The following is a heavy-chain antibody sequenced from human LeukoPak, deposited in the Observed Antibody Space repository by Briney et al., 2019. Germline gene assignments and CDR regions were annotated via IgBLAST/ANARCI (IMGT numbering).Heavy chain of an antibody. D-gene: IGHD1-26*01. V-gene: IGHV4-39*02. CDR3: ARENIVGVGRPWFDP. J-gene: IGHJ5*02. CDR1: GGSIRSSGYY. CDR2: IYYNGTT. Sequence: SETLSLTCTVSGGSIRSSGYYWGWIGQPPGKGREWIGTIYYNGTTHYNPSLKSRVTISVDTSKNQFSLKLSSVTAADTAVYYCARENIVGVGRPWFDPWGQGTLVSVSS.